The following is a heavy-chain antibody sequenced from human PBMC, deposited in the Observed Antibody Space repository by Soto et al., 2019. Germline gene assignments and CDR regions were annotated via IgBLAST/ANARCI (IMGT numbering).Heavy chain of an antibody. J-gene: IGHJ5*02. CDR3: ATQEVGGSYVYTFDP. V-gene: IGHV4-39*01. CDR1: GGSSISSSYC. D-gene: IGHD1-26*01. CDR2: IYYSGST. Sequence: SETLSLTCTVSGGSSISSSYCWGWIRKPPGKGLEWIGSIYYSGSTYYNPSLKSRVTISVDTSKNQFSLKLSSVTAADTAVYYCATQEVGGSYVYTFDPWGQGTLVTVSS.